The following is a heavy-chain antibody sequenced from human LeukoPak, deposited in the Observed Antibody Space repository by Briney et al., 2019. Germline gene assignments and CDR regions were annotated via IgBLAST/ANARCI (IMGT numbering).Heavy chain of an antibody. CDR3: ARSYGDYAYYGMDV. CDR1: GFTFSDYY. Sequence: GGSLRLSCAASGFTFSDYYMSWIRQAQGKGLEWVSYISSSGSTIYYADSVKGRFTISRDNAKNSLYLQMNSLRAEDTAVYYCARSYGDYAYYGMDVWGQGTTVTVSS. D-gene: IGHD4-17*01. J-gene: IGHJ6*02. V-gene: IGHV3-11*01. CDR2: ISSSGSTI.